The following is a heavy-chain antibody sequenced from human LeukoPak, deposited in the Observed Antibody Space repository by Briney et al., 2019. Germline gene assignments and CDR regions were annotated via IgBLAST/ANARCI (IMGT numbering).Heavy chain of an antibody. CDR1: GGSISSYY. CDR3: ARSRNAFDI. V-gene: IGHV4-59*01. J-gene: IGHJ3*02. Sequence: SETLSLTCTVSGGSISSYYWSWIRQPPGKGLEWIGYIYYSGSTNYNPSLKSRVTISVDTSRNQFSLKLSSVTAADTAVYYCARSRNAFDIWGQGTMVTVSS. CDR2: IYYSGST.